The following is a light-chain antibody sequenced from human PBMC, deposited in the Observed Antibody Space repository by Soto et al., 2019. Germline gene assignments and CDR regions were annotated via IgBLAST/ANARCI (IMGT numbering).Light chain of an antibody. Sequence: QSALTQPASVSGSPGQSITISCTGTSTDVGNYNLVSWYQQYPGKPPKLIIYQGTKRPSGVSNRYSGSKSGNSASLTISGLQADDEADYYCCSLTTSHTYVFGSGTKVTVL. CDR1: STDVGNYNL. V-gene: IGLV2-14*02. J-gene: IGLJ1*01. CDR3: CSLTTSHTYV. CDR2: QGT.